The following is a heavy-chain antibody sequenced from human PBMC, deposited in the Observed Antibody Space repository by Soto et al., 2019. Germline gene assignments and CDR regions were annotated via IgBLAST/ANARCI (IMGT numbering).Heavy chain of an antibody. Sequence: QVQLVQSGAEVKKPGSSVKVSCKASGGTFSSYAISWVRQAPGQGLEWMGGIIPIFGTANYAQKFQGRVTITADESTSTAYMELSSLRSEDTAVYYCARDRVDCISTSCYDATPSYYGMDVWGQGTTVTVSS. CDR2: IIPIFGTA. CDR1: GGTFSSYA. D-gene: IGHD2-2*01. J-gene: IGHJ6*02. V-gene: IGHV1-69*12. CDR3: ARDRVDCISTSCYDATPSYYGMDV.